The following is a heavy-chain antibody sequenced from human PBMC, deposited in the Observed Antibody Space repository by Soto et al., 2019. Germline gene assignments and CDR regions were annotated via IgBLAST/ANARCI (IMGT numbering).Heavy chain of an antibody. CDR1: GYSFTSYW. J-gene: IGHJ6*02. D-gene: IGHD2-2*01. V-gene: IGHV5-10-1*01. CDR2: IDPSDSYT. CDR3: ARESLPRGIVVVPAAYYYYGMDV. Sequence: GESLKISCKGSGYSFTSYWISWVRQMPGKXLEWMGRIDPSDSYTNYSPSFQGHVTISADKSISTAYLQWSSLKASDTAMYYCARESLPRGIVVVPAAYYYYGMDVWGQGTTVTVSS.